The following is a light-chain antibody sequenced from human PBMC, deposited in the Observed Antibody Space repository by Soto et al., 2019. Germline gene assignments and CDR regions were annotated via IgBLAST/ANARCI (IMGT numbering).Light chain of an antibody. CDR3: CSYAGSSTVV. J-gene: IGLJ2*01. V-gene: IGLV2-23*01. CDR1: SSDVGSYNL. Sequence: QSALTQPASVSGSPGQSITISCTGTSSDVGSYNLVSWYQQHLGKAPKLMIYEGSKRPSGVSNRFSGSKSGNTDSLTISGRQAEDEADYYCCSYAGSSTVVFGGGTKLTVL. CDR2: EGS.